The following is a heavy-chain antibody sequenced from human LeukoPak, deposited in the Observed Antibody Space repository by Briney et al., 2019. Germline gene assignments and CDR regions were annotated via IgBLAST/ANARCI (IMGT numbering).Heavy chain of an antibody. CDR1: GFTFSSYA. CDR2: ISGSGDST. Sequence: GGSLRLSCAASGFTFSSYAMNWVRQAPGKGLEWVSAISGSGDSTYYADSVKGRFTISRDNSKNTLYLQVNSLRAEDTAVYYCAKDHRWGRLYSFGYWGQGTLVTVSS. CDR3: AKDHRWGRLYSFGY. D-gene: IGHD2-21*01. V-gene: IGHV3-23*01. J-gene: IGHJ4*02.